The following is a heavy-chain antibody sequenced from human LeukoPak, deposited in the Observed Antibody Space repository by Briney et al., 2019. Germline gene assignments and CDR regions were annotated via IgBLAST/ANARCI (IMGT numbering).Heavy chain of an antibody. Sequence: PGASVKVSCKASGYTFTSYGISWVRQAPGQGLEWMGRINPNSGGTNYAQKFQGRVTMTRDTSISTAYMELSRLRSDDTAVYYCARARYGGNLRTYYYYYYMDVWGKGTTVTVSS. CDR2: INPNSGGT. CDR1: GYTFTSYG. CDR3: ARARYGGNLRTYYYYYYMDV. V-gene: IGHV1-2*06. D-gene: IGHD4-23*01. J-gene: IGHJ6*03.